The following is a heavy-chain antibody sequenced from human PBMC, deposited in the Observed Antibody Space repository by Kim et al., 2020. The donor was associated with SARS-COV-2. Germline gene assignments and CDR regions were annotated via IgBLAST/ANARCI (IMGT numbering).Heavy chain of an antibody. Sequence: YAGPVKGRFTISRDNSKNTLYLQMNSLRAEDTAVYYCARETPDDTSSWFDIWGQGSMVTVSS. V-gene: IGHV3-30*01. D-gene: IGHD6-13*01. CDR3: ARETPDDTSSWFDI. J-gene: IGHJ3*02.